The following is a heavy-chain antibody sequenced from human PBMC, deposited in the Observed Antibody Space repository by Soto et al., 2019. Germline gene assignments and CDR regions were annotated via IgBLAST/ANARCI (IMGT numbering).Heavy chain of an antibody. Sequence: PGGSLRLSCAASGFTFSSYAMSWVRQAPGKGLEWVSAISGSGGSTYYADSVKGRFTISRDNSKNTLYLQMNSLRAEDTAVYYCAKDSYYYDSSGYPYNWFDPWGQGTLVTVSS. CDR1: GFTFSSYA. J-gene: IGHJ5*02. V-gene: IGHV3-23*01. CDR3: AKDSYYYDSSGYPYNWFDP. D-gene: IGHD3-22*01. CDR2: ISGSGGST.